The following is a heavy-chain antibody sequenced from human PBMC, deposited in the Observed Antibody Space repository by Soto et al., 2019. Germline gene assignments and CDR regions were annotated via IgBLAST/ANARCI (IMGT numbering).Heavy chain of an antibody. Sequence: QVQLQESGPGLVKPSETLYLTCTVSGGSISSYYWSWIRQPAGKGLEWIGRIYTSGSTNYNPSLKSRVTMLVDTSKNQFSLKLSSVTAADTAVYYCARDLHEEDYYYYYGMDVRGQGTTVTVSS. CDR2: IYTSGST. J-gene: IGHJ6*02. CDR3: ARDLHEEDYYYYYGMDV. V-gene: IGHV4-4*07. CDR1: GGSISSYY.